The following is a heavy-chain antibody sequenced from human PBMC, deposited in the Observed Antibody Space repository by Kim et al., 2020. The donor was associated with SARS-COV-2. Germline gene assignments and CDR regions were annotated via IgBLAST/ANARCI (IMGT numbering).Heavy chain of an antibody. V-gene: IGHV4-39*01. J-gene: IGHJ4*02. D-gene: IGHD2-15*01. CDR3: ARFEDSGNCFDY. Sequence: YYNPSHETRVKIYVDTSKCEFSLKLSSVTAADSAVYYCARFEDSGNCFDYWGQGTLVTVSS.